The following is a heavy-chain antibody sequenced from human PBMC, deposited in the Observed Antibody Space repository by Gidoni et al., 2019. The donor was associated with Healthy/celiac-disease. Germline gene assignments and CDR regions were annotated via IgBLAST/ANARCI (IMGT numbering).Heavy chain of an antibody. V-gene: IGHV1-8*01. CDR1: GYTFTSYD. D-gene: IGHD3-3*01. CDR3: ARGKGITIFGVVTSEEFDP. CDR2: MKPNSGNT. Sequence: QVQLVQSGAEVKKPGASVKVSCKASGYTFTSYDINWVRQATGQGLEWMGWMKPNSGNTGYAQKFQGRVTMTRNTSISTAYMELSSLRSEDTAVYYCARGKGITIFGVVTSEEFDPWGQGTLVTVSS. J-gene: IGHJ5*02.